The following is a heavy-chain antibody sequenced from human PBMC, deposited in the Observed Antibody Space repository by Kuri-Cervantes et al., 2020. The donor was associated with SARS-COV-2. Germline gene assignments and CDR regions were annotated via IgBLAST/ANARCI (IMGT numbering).Heavy chain of an antibody. Sequence: SQTLSLTCAVYGGSFSGYSWSWIRQPPGKGLGWIGEITHSGSTNYNPSLKSRVTISVDTSKNQFSLKLSSVTAADTAVYYCARKSACSSTSCYPGAFDYWGQGTLVTVSS. V-gene: IGHV4-34*01. CDR2: ITHSGST. J-gene: IGHJ4*02. CDR1: GGSFSGYS. D-gene: IGHD2-2*01. CDR3: ARKSACSSTSCYPGAFDY.